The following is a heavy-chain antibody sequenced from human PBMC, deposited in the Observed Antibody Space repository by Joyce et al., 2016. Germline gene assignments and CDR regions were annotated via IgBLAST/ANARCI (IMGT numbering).Heavy chain of an antibody. CDR2: IKQDGRGQ. CDR1: GFTFSNYW. J-gene: IGHJ5*02. V-gene: IGHV3-7*03. CDR3: TRSMSSVNWFDP. Sequence: EVQLVESGGGLVQPGGSLGLSCAAYGFTFSNYWKNWVRQAPGKGLEWVASIKQDGRGQFYVDSVKGRFAISRDNTKNSLFLHMNSLRAEDTAVYYCTRSMSSVNWFDPWGHGTLVTVSA.